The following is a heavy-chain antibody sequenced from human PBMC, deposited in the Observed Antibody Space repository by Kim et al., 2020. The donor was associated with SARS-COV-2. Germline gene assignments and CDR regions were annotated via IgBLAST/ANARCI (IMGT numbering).Heavy chain of an antibody. J-gene: IGHJ6*03. CDR2: ISSSGSTI. D-gene: IGHD2-2*02. Sequence: GGSLRLSCAASGFTFSDYYMSWIRQAPGKGLEWVSYISSSGSTIYYADSVKGRFTISRDNAKNSLYLQMNSLRAEDTAVYYCARRELEVVPAAISNYYYYYMDVWGKGTTVTVSS. CDR3: ARRELEVVPAAISNYYYYYMDV. V-gene: IGHV3-11*01. CDR1: GFTFSDYY.